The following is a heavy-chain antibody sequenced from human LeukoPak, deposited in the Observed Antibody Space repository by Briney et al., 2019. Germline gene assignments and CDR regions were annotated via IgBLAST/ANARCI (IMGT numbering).Heavy chain of an antibody. CDR3: ARELVDAFDI. Sequence: GASVKVSCKASGYTFTRYGISWVRQAPGQGLEWMGIIYPGDSDTRYSPSFQGQVTISADKSISTAYLQWSSLKASDTAMYYCARELVDAFDIWGQGTMVTVSS. CDR2: IYPGDSDT. CDR1: GYTFTRYG. J-gene: IGHJ3*02. D-gene: IGHD6-13*01. V-gene: IGHV5-51*01.